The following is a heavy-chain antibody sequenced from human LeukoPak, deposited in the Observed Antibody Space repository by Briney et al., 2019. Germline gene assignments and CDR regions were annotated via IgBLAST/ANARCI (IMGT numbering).Heavy chain of an antibody. Sequence: GESLKISCKSSGYTFTNYWIGWVRQMPGKGLEWMGIIYPGDSDTTYSPSFQGQVTISADKSIGTAYLQWSSLKASDTAMYYCARRGYDSSGYREAFDIWGQGTMVTVSS. CDR2: IYPGDSDT. D-gene: IGHD3-22*01. CDR3: ARRGYDSSGYREAFDI. V-gene: IGHV5-51*01. CDR1: GYTFTNYW. J-gene: IGHJ3*02.